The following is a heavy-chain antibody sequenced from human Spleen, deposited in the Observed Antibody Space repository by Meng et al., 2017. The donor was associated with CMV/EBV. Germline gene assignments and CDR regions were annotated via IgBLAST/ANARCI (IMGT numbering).Heavy chain of an antibody. CDR1: GFTFRTYS. Sequence: GESLKISCAASGFTFRTYSMHWVRQAPGKGLEWVAVTSYDGSNKYYADSAKGRFTISRDNAKNSLYLQMNSLRAEDTAVYYCARDRPYYYYYGMDVWGQGTTVTVSS. CDR3: ARDRPYYYYYGMDV. CDR2: TSYDGSNK. J-gene: IGHJ6*02. V-gene: IGHV3-30*04.